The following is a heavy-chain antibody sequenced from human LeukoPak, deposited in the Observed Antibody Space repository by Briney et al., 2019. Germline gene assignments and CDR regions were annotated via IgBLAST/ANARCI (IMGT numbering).Heavy chain of an antibody. V-gene: IGHV3-74*01. CDR2: INSDGSST. CDR1: GFTFSAYW. CDR3: AREKGYYGSGSYYLSYGMDV. Sequence: GGSLRLSCAASGFTFSAYWMHWVRQSPGKGLVWVSRINSDGSSTSYADSVKGRFTISRDIAKNTLYLQMNSLRAEDTAVYYCAREKGYYGSGSYYLSYGMDVWGQGTTVTVSS. D-gene: IGHD3-10*01. J-gene: IGHJ6*02.